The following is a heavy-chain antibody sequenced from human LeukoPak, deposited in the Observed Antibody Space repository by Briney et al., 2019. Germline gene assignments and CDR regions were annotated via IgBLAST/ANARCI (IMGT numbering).Heavy chain of an antibody. CDR1: GFTFSDSY. CDR2: ISSSGHTI. CDR3: AQTGRNNYFDS. Sequence: GGSLRLSCAASGFTFSDSYMSWIRQAPGEGLDWLACISSSGHTIYYAESVRGRFTISRDNAKNSLYLQLNSLRPEDTAVYYCAQTGRNNYFDSWGQETLVTVSS. J-gene: IGHJ5*01. V-gene: IGHV3-11*01.